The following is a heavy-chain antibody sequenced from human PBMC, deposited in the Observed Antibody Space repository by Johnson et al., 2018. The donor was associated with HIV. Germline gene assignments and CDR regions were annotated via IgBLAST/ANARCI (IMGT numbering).Heavy chain of an antibody. D-gene: IGHD5-18*01. CDR1: GFTFSNYA. Sequence: QVQLVESGGGLVQPGGSLRLSCAASGFTFSNYAMHWVRQAPGRGLEWVAVIRYDGSNKYYADSVKGRFTISRDNSKNTLYLQMNSLRAEDTAVYYCARLPSGYSRDDLDIWGQGTMVTVSS. CDR2: IRYDGSNK. V-gene: IGHV3-33*08. J-gene: IGHJ3*02. CDR3: ARLPSGYSRDDLDI.